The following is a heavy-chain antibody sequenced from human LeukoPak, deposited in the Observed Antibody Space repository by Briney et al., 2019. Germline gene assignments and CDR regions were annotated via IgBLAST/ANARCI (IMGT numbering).Heavy chain of an antibody. CDR3: ARLLTTPRGYSYGYPDY. CDR1: GGSISSYY. J-gene: IGHJ4*02. CDR2: IYTSGST. V-gene: IGHV4-4*07. D-gene: IGHD5-18*01. Sequence: PSETLSLTCTVSGGSISSYYWSWIRQPAGKGLEWIGRIYTSGSTNYNPSLKSRVTISVDTSKNQFSLKLSSVTAADTAVYYCARLLTTPRGYSYGYPDYWGQGTLVTVSS.